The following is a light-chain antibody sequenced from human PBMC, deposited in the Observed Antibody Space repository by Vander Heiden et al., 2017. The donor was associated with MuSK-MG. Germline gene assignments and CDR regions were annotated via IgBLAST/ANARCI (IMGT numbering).Light chain of an antibody. CDR1: SGSLSSTY. Sequence: NFMLTQPHSVSESPGKTVTISCTRSSGSLSSTYVQWYQQRPDSTPITDVFVDIQRPSGIPDRFSGSIDSSSNSAAVTTSGLKTEDEADYYCQSYDRTNQAWVFGGGTKLTVL. V-gene: IGLV6-57*01. J-gene: IGLJ3*02. CDR3: QSYDRTNQAWV. CDR2: VDI.